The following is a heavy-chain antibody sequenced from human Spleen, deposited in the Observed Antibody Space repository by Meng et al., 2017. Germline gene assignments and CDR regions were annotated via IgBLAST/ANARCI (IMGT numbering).Heavy chain of an antibody. CDR2: IGSTRKNYAT. Sequence: GESLKISCVVSGVTISGSDIHWVRQASGKGLEWVGRIGSTRKNYATAYAASMRGKFTISRDNSKNTLYLQMNSLRAEDTAVYYCARDRPGRGWTPGKGDFDYWGQGTLVTVSS. CDR1: GVTISGSD. CDR3: ARDRPGRGWTPGKGDFDY. J-gene: IGHJ4*02. D-gene: IGHD6-6*01. V-gene: IGHV3-73*01.